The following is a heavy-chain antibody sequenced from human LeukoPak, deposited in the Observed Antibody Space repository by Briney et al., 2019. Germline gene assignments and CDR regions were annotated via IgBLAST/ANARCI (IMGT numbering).Heavy chain of an antibody. J-gene: IGHJ4*02. CDR2: ISSSGSTI. V-gene: IGHV3-48*03. D-gene: IGHD4-17*01. CDR3: ARHFNYDYGDYVL. Sequence: PGGSLRLSCAASGFTFSSYEMNWVRQAPGKGLEWVSYISSSGSTIYYADSVKGRFTISRDNAKNSLYLQMNSLRAEDTAVYYCARHFNYDYGDYVLWGQGTLVTVSS. CDR1: GFTFSSYE.